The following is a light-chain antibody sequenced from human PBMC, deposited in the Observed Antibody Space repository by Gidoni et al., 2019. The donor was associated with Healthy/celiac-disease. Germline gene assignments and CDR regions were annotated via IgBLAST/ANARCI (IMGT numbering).Light chain of an antibody. CDR1: NIGSKS. V-gene: IGLV3-21*04. J-gene: IGLJ3*02. CDR2: YDG. Sequence: SSVPTQPPSGSGAPGKTDRITWGGNNIGSKSVHWYQQKPGQAPVLVIYYDGDRPSGIPERFSGSNSGNTATLTISRVEAGDEADYYCQVWDSSSDHPVFGGGTKLTVL. CDR3: QVWDSSSDHPV.